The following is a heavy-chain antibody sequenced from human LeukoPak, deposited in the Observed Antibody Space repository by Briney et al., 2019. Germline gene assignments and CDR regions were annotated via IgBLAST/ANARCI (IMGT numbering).Heavy chain of an antibody. J-gene: IGHJ4*02. Sequence: GGSLRLSCAASGFTFSSYAMHWVRQAPGKGLEWVSSVSGTGLGTYYANSVKGRFTISRDNSNNMVYLQMTSLGAEDTALYYCASGRWLQSSGVGFWGQGTLVAVSS. CDR2: VSGTGLGT. CDR1: GFTFSSYA. V-gene: IGHV3-23*01. CDR3: ASGRWLQSSGVGF. D-gene: IGHD5-24*01.